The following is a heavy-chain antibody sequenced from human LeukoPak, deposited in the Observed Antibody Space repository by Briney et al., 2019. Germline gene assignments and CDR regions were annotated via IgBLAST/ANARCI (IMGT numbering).Heavy chain of an antibody. V-gene: IGHV3-33*06. CDR1: GFTFSNHG. CDR3: AKGGSGSYSWFDY. CDR2: IWYDGSQE. J-gene: IGHJ4*02. Sequence: GGSLRLSCAASGFTFSNHGMPWVRQAPGKGLEWVANIWYDGSQEYYADTVKGRFTISRDISKNTLYLQMNSLRAEDTAVYYRAKGGSGSYSWFDYWGQGTLVTVSS. D-gene: IGHD1-26*01.